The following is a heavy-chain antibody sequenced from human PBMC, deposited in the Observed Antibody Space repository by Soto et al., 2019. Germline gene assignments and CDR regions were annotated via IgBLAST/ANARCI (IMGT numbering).Heavy chain of an antibody. CDR1: GFTFSSFG. CDR3: ARVGSPGYCSGGYCPPPDY. J-gene: IGHJ4*02. D-gene: IGHD2-15*01. Sequence: QVHLVQSGGGVVQSGRSLRLSCAGSGFTFSSFGLHWVRQAPGKGLEWLAVITFDGTIKYYADSVRGRFTVSRDNAKNSLYLQMNSLRAEDTAVYYCARVGSPGYCSGGYCPPPDYWGQGTLVTVSS. V-gene: IGHV3-30-3*01. CDR2: ITFDGTIK.